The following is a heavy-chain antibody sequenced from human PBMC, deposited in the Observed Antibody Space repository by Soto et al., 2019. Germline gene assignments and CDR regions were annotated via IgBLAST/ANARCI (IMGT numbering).Heavy chain of an antibody. CDR1: GFTFSSYS. V-gene: IGHV3-21*01. D-gene: IGHD3-22*01. J-gene: IGHJ4*02. CDR3: ASHPRDSSGYWYYCDY. Sequence: EVQLVESGGGLVKPGGSLRLSCAASGFTFSSYSMNWVRQAPGKGLEWVSSISRSSSYIYYADSVKGRFTISRDNAKNSLYLQMNSLRSEDTAVYYCASHPRDSSGYWYYCDYWGQGTLVTVSS. CDR2: ISRSSSYI.